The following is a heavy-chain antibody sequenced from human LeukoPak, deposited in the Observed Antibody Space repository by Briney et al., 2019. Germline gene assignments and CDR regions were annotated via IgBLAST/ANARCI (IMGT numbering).Heavy chain of an antibody. CDR1: GGSISSDY. CDR2: IYYRGST. V-gene: IGHV4-59*08. CDR3: ARFRGSDNAFDI. Sequence: SETLSLTCTVSGGSISSDYWSWIRQPPGKGLEWTGYIYYRGSTSYNPSLKSRVTISIDTSKNRFSLKLSSVTAADTAVYYCARFRGSDNAFDIWGQGTMVTVSS. J-gene: IGHJ3*02. D-gene: IGHD1-1*01.